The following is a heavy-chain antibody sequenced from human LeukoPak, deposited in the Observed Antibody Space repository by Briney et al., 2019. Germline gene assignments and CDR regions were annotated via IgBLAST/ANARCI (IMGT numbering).Heavy chain of an antibody. CDR3: VRDGGFYYTASPNSWFDP. Sequence: SETLSLTCLVSGFAISGDDCWGWIRQPPGKGLEWIGSISNRGSPYYNPSLKSRATMSVDTPNNHFSLRLSSVTAADTAVYYCVRDGGFYYTASPNSWFDPWGQGTLVTVSS. D-gene: IGHD2-15*01. V-gene: IGHV4-38-2*02. J-gene: IGHJ5*02. CDR2: ISNRGSP. CDR1: GFAISGDDC.